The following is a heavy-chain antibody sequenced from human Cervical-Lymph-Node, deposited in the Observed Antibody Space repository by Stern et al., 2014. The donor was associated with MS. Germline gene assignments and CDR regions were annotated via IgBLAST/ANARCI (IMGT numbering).Heavy chain of an antibody. V-gene: IGHV1-69*01. CDR3: ALRRSYYVY. CDR1: GDTFSNYA. J-gene: IGHJ4*01. CDR2: LIPFFGAT. Sequence: VQLVESGSEVKKPGYSVKVSCKPSGDTFSNYALSWVRQAPGQGLEWVGGLIPFFGATRYGQKFQGRVTITPEESTGTAFMELSNLTSDDTAVYYCALRRSYYVYWGQGTLITVSS. D-gene: IGHD4-11*01.